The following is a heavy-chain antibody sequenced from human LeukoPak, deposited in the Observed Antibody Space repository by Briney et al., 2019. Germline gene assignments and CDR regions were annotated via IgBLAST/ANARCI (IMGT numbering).Heavy chain of an antibody. J-gene: IGHJ4*02. Sequence: PSGTLSLTCAVSGASIITSNWWSWVRQPPGKGLEWIGEIYHIGSTNYNPSLKSRVSISIHKSKNQFSLKLSSVTAADTAVYYCAGARREATRYFDYWGQGTLVTVSS. CDR1: GASIITSNW. CDR2: IYHIGST. CDR3: AGARREATRYFDY. D-gene: IGHD5-12*01. V-gene: IGHV4-4*02.